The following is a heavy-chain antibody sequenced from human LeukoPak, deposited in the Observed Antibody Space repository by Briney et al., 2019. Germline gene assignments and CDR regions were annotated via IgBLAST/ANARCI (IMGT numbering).Heavy chain of an antibody. V-gene: IGHV4-39*02. CDR3: ASEFYYG. Sequence: PSETLSLTCTVSGGSISSSSYYWSWIRQPPGQGLEWIGEIDHNGNTNYNPSLKSRVTISVDTSKNHFSLRMNSVTAADTAVYYCASEFYYG. J-gene: IGHJ6*01. CDR1: GGSISSSSYY. CDR2: IDHNGNT.